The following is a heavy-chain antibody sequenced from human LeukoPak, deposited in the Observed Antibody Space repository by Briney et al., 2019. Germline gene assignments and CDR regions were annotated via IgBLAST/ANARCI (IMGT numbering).Heavy chain of an antibody. CDR2: INHSGST. CDR1: GGSFSGYY. J-gene: IGHJ4*02. CDR3: ARGLYSSDWFDY. D-gene: IGHD6-19*01. Sequence: PSETLSLTCAVYGGSFSGYYWSWIRQPPGKGLEWIGEINHSGSTNYNPSLKSRVTISVDTSKNQFSLKLSSVTAADTAVYYCARGLYSSDWFDYWGQGTLVTVSS. V-gene: IGHV4-34*01.